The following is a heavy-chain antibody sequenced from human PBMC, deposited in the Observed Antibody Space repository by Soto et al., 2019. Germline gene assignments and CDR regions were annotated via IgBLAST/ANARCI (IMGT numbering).Heavy chain of an antibody. CDR3: ARVLALYESVNGYYGPYAFDI. D-gene: IGHD3-9*01. CDR2: IYYSGST. Sequence: SETLSLTCTVSGGSISSYYWSWIRQPPGKGLEWIGYIYYSGSTNYNPSLKSRVTISVDTSKNQFSLKLSSVTAADTAVYYCARVLALYESVNGYYGPYAFDIWGQGKMVTVSS. J-gene: IGHJ3*02. V-gene: IGHV4-59*01. CDR1: GGSISSYY.